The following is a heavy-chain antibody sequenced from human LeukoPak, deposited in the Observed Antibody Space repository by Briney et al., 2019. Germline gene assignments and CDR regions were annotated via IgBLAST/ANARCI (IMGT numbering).Heavy chain of an antibody. CDR1: GFTFSNYW. Sequence: PGGSLRLSCAASGFTFSNYWMTWVRQAPGKGLEWVANIKQDGGVKNYVDSVKGRFTISRDNAKNSLFLQMNSLRSEDTAVYYCASQPSAVAGNYWGQGTLVTVSS. V-gene: IGHV3-7*02. CDR2: IKQDGGVK. D-gene: IGHD6-19*01. CDR3: ASQPSAVAGNY. J-gene: IGHJ4*02.